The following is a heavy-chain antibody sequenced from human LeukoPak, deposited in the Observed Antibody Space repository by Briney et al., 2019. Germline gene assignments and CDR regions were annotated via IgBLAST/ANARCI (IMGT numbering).Heavy chain of an antibody. CDR1: GGSISISSYY. J-gene: IGHJ4*02. CDR3: ARSPDYYGSGSYLVSYYFDY. D-gene: IGHD3-10*01. Sequence: SETLSLTCTVSGGSISISSYYWGWIRQPPGKGLEWIGSIYYSGSTYYHPSLKRRVTISVDTSKNHFSLKLSSVTAADTAVYYCARSPDYYGSGSYLVSYYFDYWGQGTLVTVSS. CDR2: IYYSGST. V-gene: IGHV4-39*02.